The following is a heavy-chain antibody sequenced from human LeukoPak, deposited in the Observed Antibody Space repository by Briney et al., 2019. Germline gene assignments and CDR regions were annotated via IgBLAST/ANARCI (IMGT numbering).Heavy chain of an antibody. CDR2: IYTSGST. D-gene: IGHD5-12*01. V-gene: IGHV4-61*02. CDR1: GGSISSGSYY. J-gene: IGHJ4*02. CDR3: ARDGVATIDY. Sequence: SQTLSLTCTVSGGSISSGSYYWSWIRQPAGKGLEWIGRIYTSGSTNYNPSLKSRVTISVDTSKNQFSLKLSSVTAADTAVYYCARDGVATIDYWGQGTLVTVSS.